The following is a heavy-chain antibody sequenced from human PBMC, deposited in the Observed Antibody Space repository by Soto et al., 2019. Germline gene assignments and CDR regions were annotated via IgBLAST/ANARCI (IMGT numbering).Heavy chain of an antibody. CDR1: GGSISSYY. Sequence: SETLSLTCTVSGGSISSYYWSWIRQPPGTGLEWIGYIYYSGSTNYNPSLKSRVTISVDTSKNQFSLKLSSVTAADTAVYYCARSVLVPAAHYYYGMDVWGQGTTVTVSS. CDR3: ARSVLVPAAHYYYGMDV. D-gene: IGHD2-2*01. V-gene: IGHV4-59*01. CDR2: IYYSGST. J-gene: IGHJ6*02.